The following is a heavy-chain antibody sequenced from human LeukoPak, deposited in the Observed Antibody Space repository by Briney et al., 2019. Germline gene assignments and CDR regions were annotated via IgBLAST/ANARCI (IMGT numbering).Heavy chain of an antibody. J-gene: IGHJ4*02. V-gene: IGHV1-2*02. CDR1: GYTFTGYY. CDR3: ARDTGSPYYFDY. Sequence: EASVKVSFKASGYTFTGYYMHWVRQAPGQGLEWMGWINPNSGGTNYAQKFQGRVTMTRDTSISTAYMDLSRLRSDDTAVYFCARDTGSPYYFDYWGQGTLVTVSS. CDR2: INPNSGGT. D-gene: IGHD1-26*01.